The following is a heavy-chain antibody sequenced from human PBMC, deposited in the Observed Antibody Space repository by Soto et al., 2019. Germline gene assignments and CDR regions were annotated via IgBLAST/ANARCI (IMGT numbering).Heavy chain of an antibody. V-gene: IGHV1-69*12. CDR2: IIPIFGTA. CDR3: ATPPFSGVAVAGYYYGVDV. Sequence: QVQLVQSGAEVKKPGSSVKVSCKASGGTFSSYAISWVRQAPGQGLEWMGGIIPIFGTADYAQKFQGRVTITADESTSTAYMELSSLRSEDTAVYYCATPPFSGVAVAGYYYGVDVWGQGTTVTVSS. D-gene: IGHD6-19*01. CDR1: GGTFSSYA. J-gene: IGHJ6*02.